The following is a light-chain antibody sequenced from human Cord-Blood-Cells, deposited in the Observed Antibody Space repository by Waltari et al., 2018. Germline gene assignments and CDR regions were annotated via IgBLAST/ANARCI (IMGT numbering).Light chain of an antibody. CDR2: RNN. V-gene: IGLV1-47*01. CDR1: SSTIGSNK. J-gene: IGLJ3*02. CDR3: AAWDDSLSGRV. Sequence: QSVLTQPPSASATPGQRVTFSCSGSSSTIGSNKVPWYQQRPGTAPKLLTYRNNQRPSGVPDRFSGSKSGTAASLAISGLRSEDEADYYCAAWDDSLSGRVFCGGTKLTV.